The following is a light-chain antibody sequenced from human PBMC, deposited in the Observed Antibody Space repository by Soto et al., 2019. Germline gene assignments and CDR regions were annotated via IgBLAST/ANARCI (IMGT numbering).Light chain of an antibody. CDR3: CSYAGSSWV. V-gene: IGLV2-11*01. CDR1: SSDVGGYNY. Sequence: QSVLTQPRSVSGSPGQSVTISCTGTSSDVGGYNYVSWYQQHPGKAPKLMIYDVSKRPSGVPDRFSGSKSGNTASLIISGLQAEDEADYYCCSYAGSSWVFGGGTKLTVL. J-gene: IGLJ3*02. CDR2: DVS.